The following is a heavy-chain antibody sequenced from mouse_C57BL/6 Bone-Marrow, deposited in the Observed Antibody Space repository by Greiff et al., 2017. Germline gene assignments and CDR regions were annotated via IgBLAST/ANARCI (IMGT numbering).Heavy chain of an antibody. CDR2: IDPSDSYT. V-gene: IGHV1-59*01. CDR3: AAYGDFAY. Sequence: QVQLQQPGAELVRPGTSVKLSCKASGYTFTSYWMHWVKQRPGQGLEWIGVIDPSDSYTNYNQKFKGKATLTVDTSSSTAYLQLSSLTSEDSAVYYCAAYGDFAYGGQGTRVTVTA. J-gene: IGHJ3*01. CDR1: GYTFTSYW. D-gene: IGHD2-13*01.